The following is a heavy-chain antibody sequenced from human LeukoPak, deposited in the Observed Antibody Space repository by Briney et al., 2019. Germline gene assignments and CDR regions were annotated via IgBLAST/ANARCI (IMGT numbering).Heavy chain of an antibody. V-gene: IGHV3-30*04. CDR2: ISYDGSNK. CDR1: GFTFSSYA. CDR3: ARGPRMLYQRGGDAFDI. Sequence: GGSLRLSCAASGFTFSSYAMHWVRQAPGKGLEWVAVISYDGSNKYYADSVKGRFTISRDNSKNTLYPQMNSLRAEDTAVYYCARGPRMLYQRGGDAFDIWGQGAMVTVSS. J-gene: IGHJ3*02. D-gene: IGHD2-8*01.